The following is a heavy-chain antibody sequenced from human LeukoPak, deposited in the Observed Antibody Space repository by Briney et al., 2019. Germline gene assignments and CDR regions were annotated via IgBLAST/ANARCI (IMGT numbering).Heavy chain of an antibody. CDR1: GFIFSVYS. CDR3: ARVGYTSGWYFDY. Sequence: TGGSLRLSCAASGFIFSVYSIDWVRQAPGKGLEWVSSISGSSRYIHHADSVKGRFTISRDNAKNSVFLQMNSLRAEDTAVYYCARVGYTSGWYFDYWGRGTLVTVSS. CDR2: ISGSSRYI. D-gene: IGHD6-19*01. V-gene: IGHV3-21*01. J-gene: IGHJ4*02.